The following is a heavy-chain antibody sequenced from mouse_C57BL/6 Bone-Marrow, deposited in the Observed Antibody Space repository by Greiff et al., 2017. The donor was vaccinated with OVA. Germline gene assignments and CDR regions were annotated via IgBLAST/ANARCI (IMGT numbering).Heavy chain of an antibody. CDR2: ISSGGDYI. CDR1: GFTFSSYA. CDR3: TRDSNWDYFDY. Sequence: EVMLVESGAGLVKPGGSLKLSCAASGFTFSSYAMSWVRQTPEKRLEWVAYISSGGDYIYYADTVKGRFTISRDNARNTLYLQMSSLKSEDTAMYYCTRDSNWDYFDYWGQGTTLTVSS. D-gene: IGHD4-1*01. V-gene: IGHV5-9-1*02. J-gene: IGHJ2*01.